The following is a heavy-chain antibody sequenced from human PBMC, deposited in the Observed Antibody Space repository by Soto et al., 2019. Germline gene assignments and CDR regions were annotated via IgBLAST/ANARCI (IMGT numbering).Heavy chain of an antibody. J-gene: IGHJ3*02. CDR3: ARHRRDYPFDI. CDR1: AYGFTSYC. CDR2: VYVGDTET. D-gene: IGHD3-10*01. Sequence: GDSLKISCNGSAYGFTSYCIGWVRQMPGKVLAGLVLVYVGDTETRYSPFVQGLVTISAEMSISTAYLQWSRLEASDTAMYYCARHRRDYPFDIWGQGTMVTVSS. V-gene: IGHV5-51*01.